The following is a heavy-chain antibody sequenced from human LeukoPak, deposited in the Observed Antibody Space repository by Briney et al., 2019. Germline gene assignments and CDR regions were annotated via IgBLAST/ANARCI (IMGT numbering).Heavy chain of an antibody. D-gene: IGHD5-24*01. CDR1: GFTFSSYA. Sequence: GGSLRLSCAASGFTFSSYAMSWVRQAPGKGLEWVSHISGSRISTYYADSVKGRFTISRDNSKNTLYLQMNSLRAEDTAVYYCARALGWLPENYWGQGTLVTVSS. V-gene: IGHV3-23*01. CDR2: ISGSRIST. J-gene: IGHJ4*02. CDR3: ARALGWLPENY.